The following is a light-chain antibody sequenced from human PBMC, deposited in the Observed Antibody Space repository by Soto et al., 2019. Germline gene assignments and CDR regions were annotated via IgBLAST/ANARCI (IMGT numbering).Light chain of an antibody. CDR2: EVT. CDR1: TSDVGGYNY. J-gene: IGLJ1*01. CDR3: GSYTGSITYV. Sequence: QSALTQPASVSGSLGQSITISCPGTTSDVGGYNYVSWYQQHPGKAPILMIYEVTNRPSGVSNRFSGSKSGNTSSLTISGLQVEDEAEYYCGSYTGSITYVFGTGTKLTVL. V-gene: IGLV2-14*01.